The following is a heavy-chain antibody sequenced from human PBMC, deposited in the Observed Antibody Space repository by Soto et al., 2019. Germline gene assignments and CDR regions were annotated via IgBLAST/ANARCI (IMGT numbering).Heavy chain of an antibody. D-gene: IGHD5-18*01. V-gene: IGHV4-34*01. CDR2: INHSGST. J-gene: IGHJ4*02. CDR1: GGSFSGYY. CDR3: AREGYSYTRSLDC. Sequence: ETLSLTCAVYGGSFSGYYWSWIRQPPGKGLEWIGEINHSGSTNYNPSLKSRVTISVDTSKNQFSLKLSSVTAADTAVYYCAREGYSYTRSLDCWGQGTLVTVSS.